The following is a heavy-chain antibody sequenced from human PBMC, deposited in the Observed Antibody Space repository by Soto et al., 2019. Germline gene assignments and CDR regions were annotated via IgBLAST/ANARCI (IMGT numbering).Heavy chain of an antibody. CDR2: IYHGGTT. V-gene: IGHV4-38-2*02. D-gene: IGHD3-10*01. J-gene: IGHJ5*02. CDR3: ARDPTLTYYYGSGSIGP. CDR1: GYSISSGSY. Sequence: SETLSLTCTVSGYSISSGSYWAWIRQPPGKGPEWIASIYHGGTTFYNPSLKSRITISVDTSKNQFSLKLSSVTAADTAVYYCARDPTLTYYYGSGSIGPWGQGTLVTVSS.